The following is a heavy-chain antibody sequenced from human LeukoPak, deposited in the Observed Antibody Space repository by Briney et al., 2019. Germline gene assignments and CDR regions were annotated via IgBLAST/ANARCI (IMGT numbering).Heavy chain of an antibody. Sequence: SETLSLTCTVSGGSISSSTYYWGWIRQPPGKGLEWIGSIYYSGSTYYSPSFKSRVTISVDTSKNQFSLKLSSVTAADTAMYYCARRRIDYGDLLYFDYWGQGTLVTVSS. CDR3: ARRRIDYGDLLYFDY. D-gene: IGHD4-17*01. CDR1: GGSISSSTYY. CDR2: IYYSGST. V-gene: IGHV4-39*01. J-gene: IGHJ4*02.